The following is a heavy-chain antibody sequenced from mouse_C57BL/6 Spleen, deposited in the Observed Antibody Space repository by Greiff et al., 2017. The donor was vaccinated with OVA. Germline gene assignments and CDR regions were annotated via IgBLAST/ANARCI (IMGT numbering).Heavy chain of an antibody. CDR1: YFAFMASA. J-gene: IGHJ3*01. D-gene: IGHD2-4*01. CDR2: FTMYSDAT. V-gene: IGHV1-49*01. Sequence: VVESGAELVRPGSSVKLSCKDSYFAFMASAMHWVKQRPGHGLEWIGSFTMYSDATEYSENFKGKATLTANTSSSTAYMELSSLTSEDSAVYYCAREGVDDYGGFAYWGQGTLVTVSA. CDR3: AREGVDDYGGFAY.